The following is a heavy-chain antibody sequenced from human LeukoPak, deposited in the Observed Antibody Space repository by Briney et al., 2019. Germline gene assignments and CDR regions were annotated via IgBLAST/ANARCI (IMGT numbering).Heavy chain of an antibody. Sequence: PGGSPRLSCAASGFTFSSYAMSWVRQAPGKGLEWVSAISGSGGSTYYADSVKGRFTISRDNSKNTLYLQMNSLRAEDTAVYYCAKDKGYCSSTSCSPADYWGQGTLVTVSS. J-gene: IGHJ4*02. CDR3: AKDKGYCSSTSCSPADY. CDR1: GFTFSSYA. CDR2: ISGSGGST. D-gene: IGHD2-2*01. V-gene: IGHV3-23*01.